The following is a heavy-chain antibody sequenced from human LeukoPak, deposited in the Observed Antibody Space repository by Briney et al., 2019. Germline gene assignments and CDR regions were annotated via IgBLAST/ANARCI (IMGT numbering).Heavy chain of an antibody. Sequence: SETLSLTCTVSGGSISSYYWSWIRQPPGKGLEWIGYTYYSGSTNYNPSLKSRVTISVDTSKNQFSLKLSSVTAADTAVYYCARRTGRYDYWGQGTLVTVSS. J-gene: IGHJ4*02. D-gene: IGHD7-27*01. CDR3: ARRTGRYDY. V-gene: IGHV4-59*08. CDR1: GGSISSYY. CDR2: TYYSGST.